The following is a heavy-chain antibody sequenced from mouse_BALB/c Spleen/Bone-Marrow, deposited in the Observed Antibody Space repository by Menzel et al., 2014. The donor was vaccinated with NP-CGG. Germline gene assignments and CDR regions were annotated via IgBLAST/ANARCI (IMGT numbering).Heavy chain of an antibody. D-gene: IGHD2-1*01. CDR1: GYLFISYV. CDR2: INPYNDGT. CDR3: TSGYGNYPWFAY. Sequence: EVQLVESGPELVKPGASVKMSCKASGYLFISYVMHWVKQKPGQGLEWIGYINPYNDGTKYNEKFKGKATLTSDKSSSTAYMELSSLTSEDSAVYYRTSGYGNYPWFAYWGQGTLVTVSA. J-gene: IGHJ3*01. V-gene: IGHV1-14*01.